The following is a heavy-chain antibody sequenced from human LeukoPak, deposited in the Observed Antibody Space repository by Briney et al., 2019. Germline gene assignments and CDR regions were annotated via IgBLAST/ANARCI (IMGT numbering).Heavy chain of an antibody. CDR3: ARGYSGYPLGY. J-gene: IGHJ4*02. V-gene: IGHV3-53*01. D-gene: IGHD5-12*01. Sequence: PGGSLRLSCAASGFTVSSNYMSWVRQAPGKGLEWVSVIYSGGSTYYADSVKGRFTISRDNSKNTLCLQMNSLRAEDTAVYYCARGYSGYPLGYWGQGTLVTVSS. CDR1: GFTVSSNY. CDR2: IYSGGST.